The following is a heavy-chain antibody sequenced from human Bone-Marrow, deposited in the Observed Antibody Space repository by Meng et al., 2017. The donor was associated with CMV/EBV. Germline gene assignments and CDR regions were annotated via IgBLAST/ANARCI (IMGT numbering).Heavy chain of an antibody. CDR1: GFAFRSLA. CDR3: AKEGGLFDWILSEFDY. D-gene: IGHD3-9*01. V-gene: IGHV3-23*01. CDR2: ISGSGVSS. J-gene: IGHJ4*02. Sequence: GFAFRSLALSWVRQPPGKGLEWVSAISGSGVSSFYADSVKGRFTISRDTSKNTVYLQMDSLRAEDTAVYFCAKEGGLFDWILSEFDYWGQGTLVTVSS.